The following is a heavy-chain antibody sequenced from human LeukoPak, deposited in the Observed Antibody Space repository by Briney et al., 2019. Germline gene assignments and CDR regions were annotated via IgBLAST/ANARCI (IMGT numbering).Heavy chain of an antibody. CDR3: ARELLLYYMDV. CDR2: VFYTGTT. D-gene: IGHD2/OR15-2a*01. CDR1: GGSISSYY. Sequence: PSETLSLTCTVSGGSISSYYWSWIRQPPGKGLEWIGYVFYTGTTNYNPSLKSRVTISLDTSKNQFSLKLSSVTAADTAVYYCARELLLYYMDVWGKGTTVTVSS. J-gene: IGHJ6*03. V-gene: IGHV4-59*12.